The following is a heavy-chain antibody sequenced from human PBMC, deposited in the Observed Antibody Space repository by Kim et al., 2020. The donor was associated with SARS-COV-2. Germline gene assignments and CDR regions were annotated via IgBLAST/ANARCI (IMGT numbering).Heavy chain of an antibody. Sequence: GGSLRLSCAASGFTFSSYGMHWVRQAPGKGLAWVAVISYDGSNKYYADSVKGLFTISRDNSKNTLYLQMNSLRAEDTAVYYCAKDSFGGSESYFDYWGQG. CDR2: ISYDGSNK. D-gene: IGHD3-16*01. J-gene: IGHJ4*02. CDR1: GFTFSSYG. V-gene: IGHV3-30*18. CDR3: AKDSFGGSESYFDY.